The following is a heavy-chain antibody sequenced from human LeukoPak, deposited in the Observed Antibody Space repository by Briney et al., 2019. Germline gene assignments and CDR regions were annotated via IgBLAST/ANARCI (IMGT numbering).Heavy chain of an antibody. D-gene: IGHD4-17*01. V-gene: IGHV1-24*01. CDR1: GYTLTELS. CDR2: FDPEDGET. J-gene: IGHJ4*02. Sequence: ASVKVSCKVSGYTLTELSMHWVRQAPGKGLEWMGGFDPEDGETIYAQRFQGRVTMTEDTSTDTAYMELSSLRSEDTAVYYCATTYGDFMYYFDYWGQGTLVTVSS. CDR3: ATTYGDFMYYFDY.